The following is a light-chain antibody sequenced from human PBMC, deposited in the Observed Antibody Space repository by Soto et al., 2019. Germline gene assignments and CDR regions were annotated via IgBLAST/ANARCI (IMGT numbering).Light chain of an antibody. Sequence: EIVMTQAPATLSGSLGDRATLSCRASESVGSNLAWFQQKPGQAPRLLIFAASSRATDLPARFSGSGSGTEFNFTISSLQSEDFAVYYCQQYGSSPKTFXQGTNVDIK. CDR3: QQYGSSPKT. CDR1: ESVGSN. V-gene: IGKV3-15*01. J-gene: IGKJ1*01. CDR2: AAS.